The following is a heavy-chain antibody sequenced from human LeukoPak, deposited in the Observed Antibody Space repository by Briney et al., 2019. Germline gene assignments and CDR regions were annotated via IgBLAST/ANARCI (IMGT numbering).Heavy chain of an antibody. CDR1: GYSFIGYW. Sequence: RGESLKISCKGSGYSFIGYWIGWVRQMPGRGLECMGIIYPGDSETRYSPSFQGQVTISADKSISTAYLQWNNLKASDTAMYYCARPRGGVDPNDAFDIWGQGTKVTVSS. CDR2: IYPGDSET. J-gene: IGHJ3*02. CDR3: ARPRGGVDPNDAFDI. V-gene: IGHV5-51*01. D-gene: IGHD3-10*01.